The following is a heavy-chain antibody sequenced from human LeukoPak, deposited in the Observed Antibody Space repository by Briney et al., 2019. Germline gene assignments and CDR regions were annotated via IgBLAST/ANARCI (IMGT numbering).Heavy chain of an antibody. D-gene: IGHD3-3*01. CDR1: LLTFSDHW. CDR3: AATSAWRIDF. J-gene: IGHJ4*02. V-gene: IGHV3-7*02. CDR2: INQGGSGQ. Sequence: GGSLRLSCAASLLTFSDHWMGWVRQAQGKGLEWVANINQGGSGQFYVDSVKGRFIISRDNTENSLYLQMNSLRAEDTALYYCAATSAWRIDFWGQGTLVTVSS.